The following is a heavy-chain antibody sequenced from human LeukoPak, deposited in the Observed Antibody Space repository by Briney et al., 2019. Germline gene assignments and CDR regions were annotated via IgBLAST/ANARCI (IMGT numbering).Heavy chain of an antibody. CDR3: ARDDGGDSSGYNTIDY. J-gene: IGHJ4*02. CDR1: GYTFTGYY. CDR2: INPNSGGT. Sequence: ASVKVSCKASGYTFTGYYMHWVRQAPGQGLEYMGRINPNSGGTNYAQKFQGRVTMTRDTSISTAYMGLSRLRSDDTAMYYCARDDGGDSSGYNTIDYWGQGTLVTVSS. V-gene: IGHV1-2*06. D-gene: IGHD3-22*01.